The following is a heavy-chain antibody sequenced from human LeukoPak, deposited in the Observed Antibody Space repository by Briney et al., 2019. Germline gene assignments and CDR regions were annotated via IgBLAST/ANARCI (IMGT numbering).Heavy chain of an antibody. Sequence: GGSLRLSCTASGFTFSDAWMSWVRQAPGKGLEWVSGISGSGARSGSGGIPYYADSVKGRFTVSRDNSKNTLYLQMNSLRAEDTAVYYCAKRPVSSGWNFFDYWGQGTLVTVSS. CDR2: ISGSGARSGSGGIP. CDR1: GFTFSDAW. CDR3: AKRPVSSGWNFFDY. J-gene: IGHJ4*02. V-gene: IGHV3-23*01. D-gene: IGHD6-19*01.